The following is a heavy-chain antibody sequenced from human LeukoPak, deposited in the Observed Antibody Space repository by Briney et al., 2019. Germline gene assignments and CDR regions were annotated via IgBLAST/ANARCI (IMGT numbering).Heavy chain of an antibody. J-gene: IGHJ6*03. CDR3: ASTYCGGVCQSSGDYYYYYYMDV. CDR2: INPSGGST. D-gene: IGHD2-21*02. V-gene: IGHV1-46*01. Sequence: ASVKVSCKASGYTFTSYYMHWVRQAPGQGLEWMGIINPSGGSTTYAQKFQGRVTMTRDMSTDTVYMELRSLRSEDTAVYYCASTYCGGVCQSSGDYYYYYYMDVWGKGTTVTVSS. CDR1: GYTFTSYY.